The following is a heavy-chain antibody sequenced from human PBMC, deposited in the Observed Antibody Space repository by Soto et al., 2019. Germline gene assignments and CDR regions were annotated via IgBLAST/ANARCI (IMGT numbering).Heavy chain of an antibody. V-gene: IGHV4-59*01. CDR1: GGSISGYY. CDR2: VYYTGGS. CDR3: VRDVRXFDI. Sequence: TSETLSLTCTVSGGSISGYYWSWIRQPPGRGLEWIGYVYYTGGSNSNPSLKSRVTTSIDASKNQFSLKLNSVTAADTAVYYCVRDVRXFDIWGQGTMVTVSS. J-gene: IGHJ3*02.